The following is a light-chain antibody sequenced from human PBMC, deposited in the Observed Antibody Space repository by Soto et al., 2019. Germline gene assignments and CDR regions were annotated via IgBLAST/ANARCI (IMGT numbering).Light chain of an antibody. CDR3: XKXNSAPFT. J-gene: IGKJ3*01. CDR2: AAS. V-gene: IGKV1-27*01. Sequence: DIQMTQSPSSLSASVGDRVAITCRASQGISNYLAWYQQKPGKVPKLLIYAASTLQSGVPSRFSGSGSGTDFTLTISSLQPEXXATXXXXKXNSAPFTFGPGTKVDIK. CDR1: QGISNY.